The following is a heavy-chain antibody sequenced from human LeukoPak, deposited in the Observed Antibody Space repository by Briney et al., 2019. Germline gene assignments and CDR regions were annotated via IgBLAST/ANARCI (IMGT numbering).Heavy chain of an antibody. V-gene: IGHV3-20*04. J-gene: IGHJ4*02. CDR1: GFTFEDYG. Sequence: GGSLRLSCAASGFTFEDYGMSWVRQAPGKGLEWVSGFNWRGFSTGYADSVKGRFPISRDNAKNPLYLQMSSLTAEDTALYYCAKASSYVLYDSTGSAVLLDYWGQGTLVTVSS. D-gene: IGHD3-22*01. CDR2: FNWRGFST. CDR3: AKASSYVLYDSTGSAVLLDY.